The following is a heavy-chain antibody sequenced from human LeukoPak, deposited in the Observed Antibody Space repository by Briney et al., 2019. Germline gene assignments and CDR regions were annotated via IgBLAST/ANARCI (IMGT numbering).Heavy chain of an antibody. D-gene: IGHD3-10*01. CDR2: IYYSGTT. V-gene: IGHV4-59*08. CDR3: ARPFYYGSGSYYNAYYFDY. J-gene: IGHJ4*02. CDR1: GGSITGYY. Sequence: SETLSLTCTVSGGSITGYYWSWIRQPPGQGLEWVGFIYYSGTTNYNPSLKSRVTISVDTSKNQFSLKLSSVTAADTAVYYCARPFYYGSGSYYNAYYFDYWGQGTLVTVSS.